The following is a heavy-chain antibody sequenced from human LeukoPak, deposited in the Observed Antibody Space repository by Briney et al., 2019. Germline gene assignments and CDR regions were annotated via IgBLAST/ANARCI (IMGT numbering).Heavy chain of an antibody. Sequence: GGSLRLSCAASGFTFSSYGMHWVRQAPGKGLEWVAVISYDGSNKYYADSVKGRFTISRDNSKNTLYLQMNSLRAEDTAVYYCARAGRITMIVATGYFDYWGQGTLVTVSS. CDR3: ARAGRITMIVATGYFDY. CDR1: GFTFSSYG. V-gene: IGHV3-30*03. CDR2: ISYDGSNK. J-gene: IGHJ4*02. D-gene: IGHD3-22*01.